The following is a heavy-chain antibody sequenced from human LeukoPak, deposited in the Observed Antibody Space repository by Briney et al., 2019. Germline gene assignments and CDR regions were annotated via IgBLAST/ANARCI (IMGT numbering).Heavy chain of an antibody. J-gene: IGHJ4*02. CDR1: GFTFSSYW. CDR3: AREQRGYYYDSSGYPTSPDY. CDR2: INSDGSST. D-gene: IGHD3-22*01. V-gene: IGHV3-74*01. Sequence: GGSLRLSCAASGFTFSSYWMHWVRQAPGKGLVWVSRINSDGSSTSYADSVKGRFTISRDNAKNTLYLQMNSLRAEDTAVYYCAREQRGYYYDSSGYPTSPDYWGQGTLVTVSS.